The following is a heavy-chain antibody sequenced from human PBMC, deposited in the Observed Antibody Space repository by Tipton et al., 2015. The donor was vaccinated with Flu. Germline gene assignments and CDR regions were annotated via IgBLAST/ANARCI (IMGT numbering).Heavy chain of an antibody. Sequence: TLSLTCTVSGGFITSGGYAWTWIRQPPGKGLEWIGFTYHSGSPYYNMSLRGRVTMSVDRSKNQFSLTVFSVTAADTAVYYCARRDYSNYVSDPKSWFDPWGQGILVTVSS. D-gene: IGHD4-11*01. CDR3: ARRDYSNYVSDPKSWFDP. CDR2: TYHSGSP. CDR1: GGFITSGGYA. J-gene: IGHJ5*02. V-gene: IGHV4-30-2*01.